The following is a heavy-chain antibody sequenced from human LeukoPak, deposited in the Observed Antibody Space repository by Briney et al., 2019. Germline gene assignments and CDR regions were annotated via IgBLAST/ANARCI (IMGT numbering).Heavy chain of an antibody. Sequence: ASVKVSCKASGYTFTGYYMHWVRQAPGQGLEWMGWINPNSGGTNYAQKFQGRVTMTRDTSISTAYMELSRLRSDDTAVYYCARETHSSAPENWFDPWGQGTLVTLSS. CDR1: GYTFTGYY. CDR3: ARETHSSAPENWFDP. J-gene: IGHJ5*02. CDR2: INPNSGGT. D-gene: IGHD6-19*01. V-gene: IGHV1-2*02.